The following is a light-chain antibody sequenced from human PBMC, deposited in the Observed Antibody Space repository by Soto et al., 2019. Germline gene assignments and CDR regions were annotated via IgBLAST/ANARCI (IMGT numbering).Light chain of an antibody. Sequence: EIVLTQSPGTLSLSPGERATLSCRASQSVGSVYLAWYQHRPGQAPRLLIYGASTRATGIPDRFSGSGSGTDFTLTSSRLEPEDFAVYYCQQYGSSPYTFGQGTKLEIK. CDR3: QQYGSSPYT. CDR2: GAS. J-gene: IGKJ2*01. V-gene: IGKV3-20*01. CDR1: QSVGSVY.